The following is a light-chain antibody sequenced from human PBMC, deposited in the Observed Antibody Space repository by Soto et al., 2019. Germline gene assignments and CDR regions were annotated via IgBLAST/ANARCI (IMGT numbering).Light chain of an antibody. V-gene: IGKV1D-8*03. Sequence: ICVTQSPSLLSASTLYRVSIRFRLSQDISYYLAWYQQKPGKAPELLIYGASTLQSGVPSRFSGSGSGTEFTLTISSLQTDDFSTYYCQQYHSYWTFGQGTKVDIK. CDR1: QDISYY. CDR2: GAS. CDR3: QQYHSYWT. J-gene: IGKJ1*01.